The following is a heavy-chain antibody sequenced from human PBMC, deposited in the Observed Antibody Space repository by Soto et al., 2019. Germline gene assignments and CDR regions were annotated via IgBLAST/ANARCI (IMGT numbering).Heavy chain of an antibody. CDR1: GGSINGGRSY. Sequence: QVPLQESGPGLVKPSQTLSLTCTVSGGSINGGRSYWNWIRQHPGKGLEWIGYIYESGTIDYNPSLKSRVIISEDTSKNQFSLSLISVTAADTAVYYCARDRGFGMDAWGQGTMVIVSS. CDR2: IYESGTI. J-gene: IGHJ6*02. CDR3: ARDRGFGMDA. V-gene: IGHV4-31*03.